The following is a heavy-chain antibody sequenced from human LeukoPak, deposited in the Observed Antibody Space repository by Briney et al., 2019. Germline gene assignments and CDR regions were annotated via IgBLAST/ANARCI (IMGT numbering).Heavy chain of an antibody. J-gene: IGHJ4*02. CDR3: ATAHLSGYYDY. Sequence: GGSLRLSCAASGFTFSAYHMHWVRQAPGKGLEYVSAITTTGGLTYYANSVKGRFTISRDNSKNTLYLQMGSLRADDMAIYYCATAHLSGYYDYWGQGTLVTVSP. D-gene: IGHD6-19*01. V-gene: IGHV3-64*01. CDR2: ITTTGGLT. CDR1: GFTFSAYH.